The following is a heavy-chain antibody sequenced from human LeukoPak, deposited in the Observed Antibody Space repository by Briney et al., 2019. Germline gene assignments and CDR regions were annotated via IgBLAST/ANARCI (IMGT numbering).Heavy chain of an antibody. V-gene: IGHV4-38-2*01. CDR2: IYHSGST. D-gene: IGHD4-17*01. CDR1: GYSISSGYY. CDR3: ARRATIYGDYVNDAFDI. J-gene: IGHJ3*02. Sequence: SETLSLTCAVSGYSISSGYYWGWIRQPPGKGLEWIGSIYHSGSTYYSPSLKSRVTISVDTSKNQCSLKLSSVTAADTAVYYCARRATIYGDYVNDAFDIWGQGTMVTVSS.